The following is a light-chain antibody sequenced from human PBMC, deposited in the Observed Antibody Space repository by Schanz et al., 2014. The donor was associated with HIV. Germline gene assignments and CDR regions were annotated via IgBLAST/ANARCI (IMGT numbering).Light chain of an antibody. Sequence: QSALTQPPSASGSPGQSVNISCTGTSSDVGGYYYVSWYQQHPGKAPKLVISDFANRPSGISPRFSASKSDNTASLTISGLQSEDEADYYCSSYANTDTVLFGGGTKLTVL. CDR2: DFA. V-gene: IGLV2-14*01. J-gene: IGLJ2*01. CDR1: SSDVGGYYY. CDR3: SSYANTDTVL.